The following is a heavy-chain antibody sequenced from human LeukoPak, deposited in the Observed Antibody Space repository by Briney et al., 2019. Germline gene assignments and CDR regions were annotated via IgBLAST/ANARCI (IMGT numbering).Heavy chain of an antibody. CDR3: ARARSGSYQYYYYYYMDV. CDR1: GGSISSYY. J-gene: IGHJ6*03. Sequence: SETLPLTCTVSGGSISSYYWSWIRQPPGKGLEWIGYIYYSGSTNYNPSLKSRVTISVDTSKNQFSLKLSSVTAADTAVYYCARARSGSYQYYYYYYMDVWGKGTTVTVSS. V-gene: IGHV4-59*01. CDR2: IYYSGST. D-gene: IGHD3-10*01.